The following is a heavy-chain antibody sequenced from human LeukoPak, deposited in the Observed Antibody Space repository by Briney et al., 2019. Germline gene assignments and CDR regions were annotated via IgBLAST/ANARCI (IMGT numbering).Heavy chain of an antibody. D-gene: IGHD3-22*01. CDR2: IYYSGST. CDR1: GGSISSYY. CDR3: ARDRGGYYDSSGYYVRFDP. J-gene: IGHJ5*02. Sequence: ASETLSLTCTVSGGSISSYYWSWIRQPPGKGLERIGYIYYSGSTNYNPSLKSRVTISVDTSKNQFSLKLSSVTAADTAVYYCARDRGGYYDSSGYYVRFDPWGQGTLVTVSS. V-gene: IGHV4-59*01.